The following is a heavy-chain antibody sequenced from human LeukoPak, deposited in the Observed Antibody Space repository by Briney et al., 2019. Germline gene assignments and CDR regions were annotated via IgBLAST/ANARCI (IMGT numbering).Heavy chain of an antibody. D-gene: IGHD3-10*01. CDR2: FSGSAGIT. CDR3: AKTAIILVRGVSYFDF. CDR1: GFTFSNYA. Sequence: GGSLRLSCAASGFTFSNYAMSWVRQAPGKGLEWVSGFSGSAGITHYADSVKGRFTISRDNAKNTLYQQMNSLRAEDTAVYYCAKTAIILVRGVSYFDFWGQGTLVTVSS. J-gene: IGHJ4*02. V-gene: IGHV3-23*01.